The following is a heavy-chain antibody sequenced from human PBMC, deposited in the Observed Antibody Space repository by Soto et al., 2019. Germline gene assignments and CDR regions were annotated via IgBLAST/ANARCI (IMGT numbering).Heavy chain of an antibody. J-gene: IGHJ3*02. CDR2: INPSGGST. D-gene: IGHD2-21*02. CDR3: ARVAGVLTAKGAFDI. CDR1: GYTFNSYY. V-gene: IGHV1-46*02. Sequence: QVQLVQSGAEVKKPGASVKVSCKASGYTFNSYYIHWVRQAPGQGLEWMGTINPSGGSTSYAQKFQGRVTMTRDTSTSTVYMELTSLKSEDTAVYYCARVAGVLTAKGAFDIWCQGTMVTVS.